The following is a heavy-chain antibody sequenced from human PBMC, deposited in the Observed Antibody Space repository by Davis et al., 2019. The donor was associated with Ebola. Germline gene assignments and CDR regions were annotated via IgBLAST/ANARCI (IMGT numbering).Heavy chain of an antibody. CDR3: ARAYCGGDCYLTYYFDY. J-gene: IGHJ4*02. CDR2: IDPSDSYT. V-gene: IGHV5-10-1*01. Sequence: KVSCKGSGYSFTSYWISWVRQMTGKGMEWMGRIDPSDSYTNYSPSFQGHVNISADKSISTAYLQWSSLKASDTAMYYCARAYCGGDCYLTYYFDYWGQGTLVTVSS. D-gene: IGHD2-21*02. CDR1: GYSFTSYW.